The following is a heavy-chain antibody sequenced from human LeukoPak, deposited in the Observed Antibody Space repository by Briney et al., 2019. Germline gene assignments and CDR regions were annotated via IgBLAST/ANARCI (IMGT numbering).Heavy chain of an antibody. CDR2: IYYSGST. D-gene: IGHD5-12*01. V-gene: IGHV4-59*08. J-gene: IGHJ4*02. CDR3: ATSGSTKRYFDY. CDR1: GGSISSYY. Sequence: SETLSLTCTVSGGSISSYYWSWIRQPPGKGLEWIGYIYYSGSTNYNPSLKSRVIISVDTSKNQFSLKLSFVTAADTAVYYCATSGSTKRYFDYWGQGTLVTVSS.